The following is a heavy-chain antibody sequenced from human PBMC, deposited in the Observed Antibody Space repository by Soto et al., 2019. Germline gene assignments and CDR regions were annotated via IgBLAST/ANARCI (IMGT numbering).Heavy chain of an antibody. V-gene: IGHV1-2*02. D-gene: IGHD4-4*01. Sequence: ASVKVSCKASGYPFTGPYIYWVRQAPGQGLEWMGWINPSSGGTEFAEKFQGRVTVTRDTCIRTVFLELNSLTSDDTGVYFCARDFRTYSHGVDVWGQ. CDR3: ARDFRTYSHGVDV. CDR2: INPSSGGT. J-gene: IGHJ6*02. CDR1: GYPFTGPY.